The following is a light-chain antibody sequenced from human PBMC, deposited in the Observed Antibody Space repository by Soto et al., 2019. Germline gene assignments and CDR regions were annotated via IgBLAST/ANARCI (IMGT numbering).Light chain of an antibody. CDR1: QTISSW. V-gene: IGKV1-5*03. Sequence: DIQMTQSPSTLSGSVGDRVTITCLASQTISSWLAWYQQKPGKAPKLLIYKASTLKSGVPSRFSGSGSGTELTLTISSLQPDDFATYYCQHYNSYSEEFGKGTKVDI. J-gene: IGKJ1*01. CDR2: KAS. CDR3: QHYNSYSEE.